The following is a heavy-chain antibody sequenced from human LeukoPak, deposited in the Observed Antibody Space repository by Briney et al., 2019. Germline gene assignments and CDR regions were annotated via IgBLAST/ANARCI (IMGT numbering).Heavy chain of an antibody. CDR1: GGTFSSYA. V-gene: IGHV1-69*05. CDR2: IIPIFGTA. D-gene: IGHD5-24*01. J-gene: IGHJ6*03. CDR3: ARGQRWLQLPRYYYYMDV. Sequence: SVTVSCKASGGTFSSYAISWVRQAPGQGLEWMGRIIPIFGTANYAQKFQGRVTITTDESTSTAYMELSSLTSEDTAVYYCARGQRWLQLPRYYYYMDVWGKGTTVTVSS.